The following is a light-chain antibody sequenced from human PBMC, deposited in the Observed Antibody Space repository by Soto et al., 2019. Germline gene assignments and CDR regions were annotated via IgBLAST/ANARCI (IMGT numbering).Light chain of an antibody. J-gene: IGKJ1*01. CDR2: GAS. V-gene: IGKV3-15*01. Sequence: EIVLTQSPASLSLSPGERASLSCGASQSVSSNYLAWYQRKPGQAPRLLIHGASTRATGFPARFSGSGSGTDFTLTISSLQSEDFAVYYCQQYNNWPWTFGQGTKVDIK. CDR1: QSVSSN. CDR3: QQYNNWPWT.